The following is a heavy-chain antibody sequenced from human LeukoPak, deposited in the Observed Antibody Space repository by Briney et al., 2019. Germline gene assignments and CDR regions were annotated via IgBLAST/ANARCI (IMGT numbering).Heavy chain of an antibody. CDR1: GFTFSNYW. CDR3: ASLGGNLGY. V-gene: IGHV3-74*01. J-gene: IGHJ4*02. Sequence: GGSLRLSCAASGFTFSNYWMHWVRQAPGKGLVWVSRVNSDGSSTIYADSVEGRFTISRDNAKRTVYLQMNSLRDEDTAVYYCASLGGNLGYWGQGTLVTVSS. CDR2: VNSDGSST. D-gene: IGHD4-23*01.